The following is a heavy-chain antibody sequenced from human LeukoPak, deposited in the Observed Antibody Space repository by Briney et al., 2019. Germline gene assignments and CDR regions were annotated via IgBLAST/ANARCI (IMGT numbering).Heavy chain of an antibody. CDR1: GYSISSGYY. CDR3: ARREYRSGYFDY. V-gene: IGHV4-38-2*02. J-gene: IGHJ4*02. CDR2: IYHSGST. D-gene: IGHD5-18*01. Sequence: SETLSLTCTDSGYSISSGYYWGWIRQPPGKGLEWNGTIYHSGSTYYNPSLKSRVTISVDTSKNQFSLKLSSVTAADSAVYYCARREYRSGYFDYWGQGTLVTVSS.